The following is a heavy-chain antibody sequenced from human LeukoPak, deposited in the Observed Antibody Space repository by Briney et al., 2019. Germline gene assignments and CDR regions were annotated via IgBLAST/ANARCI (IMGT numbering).Heavy chain of an antibody. CDR3: AKGGGYCSSTSCPYYYYYYYMDV. CDR2: IYYSGST. D-gene: IGHD2-2*01. Sequence: SETLSLTCTVSGGSITSYYWSWIRQPPGKGLEWIGYIYYSGSTNYNPSLKSRVTISVDTSKNQFSLKLSSVTAADTAVYYCAKGGGYCSSTSCPYYYYYYYMDVWGKGTTVTVSS. J-gene: IGHJ6*03. CDR1: GGSITSYY. V-gene: IGHV4-59*08.